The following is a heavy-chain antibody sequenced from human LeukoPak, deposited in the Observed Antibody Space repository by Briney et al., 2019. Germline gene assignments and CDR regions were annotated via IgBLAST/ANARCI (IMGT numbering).Heavy chain of an antibody. D-gene: IGHD3-16*02. V-gene: IGHV1-2*02. CDR2: IHTNSGGT. CDR1: GYTFTAYY. Sequence: ASVKVSCKASGYTFTAYYIHWVRQAPGQGLEWMGWIHTNSGGTNYAQRFRGRVTMTRDTSISTAYMELSSLGPDDTAMYYCARLPYRDGVAQDYWGQGTLVTVSS. CDR3: ARLPYRDGVAQDY. J-gene: IGHJ4*02.